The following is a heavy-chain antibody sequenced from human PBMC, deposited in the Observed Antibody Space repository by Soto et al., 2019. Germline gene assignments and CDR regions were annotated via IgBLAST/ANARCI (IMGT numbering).Heavy chain of an antibody. D-gene: IGHD5-18*01. J-gene: IGHJ4*02. Sequence: SETLSLTCAVYGGSFSGYYWSWIRQPPGKGLEWIGEINHSGSTNYNPSLKSRVTMSVDTSKNQFSLKLSSVTAADTAVYYCAGEGYSYGYIDYWGQGTLVTVSS. CDR1: GGSFSGYY. CDR3: AGEGYSYGYIDY. V-gene: IGHV4-34*01. CDR2: INHSGST.